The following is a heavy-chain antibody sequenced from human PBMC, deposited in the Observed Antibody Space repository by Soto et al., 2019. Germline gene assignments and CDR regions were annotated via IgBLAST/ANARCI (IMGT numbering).Heavy chain of an antibody. Sequence: SETLSLTCTVSGGSISSYYWSWIRQPPGKGLEWIGYIYYSGSTNYNPSLKSRVTISVDTSKNQFSLKLSSVTAADTAVYYCARDRWDILAFDIWGQGTMVTVSS. CDR3: ARDRWDILAFDI. CDR1: GGSISSYY. D-gene: IGHD1-26*01. V-gene: IGHV4-59*01. CDR2: IYYSGST. J-gene: IGHJ3*02.